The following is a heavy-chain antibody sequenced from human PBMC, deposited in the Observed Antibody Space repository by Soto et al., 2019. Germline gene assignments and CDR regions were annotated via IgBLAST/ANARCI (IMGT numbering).Heavy chain of an antibody. CDR2: IIPILGIA. J-gene: IGHJ5*02. D-gene: IGHD3-9*01. Sequence: LVKVSCKASGDTFSSYPISWVRQAPGQGLEWMGRIIPILGIANYAQKFQGRVTITADKSTSTACMELSSLRSEDTAVYYCARGRLVITNWFDPWGQGTLVTVSS. CDR3: ARGRLVITNWFDP. V-gene: IGHV1-69*04. CDR1: GDTFSSYP.